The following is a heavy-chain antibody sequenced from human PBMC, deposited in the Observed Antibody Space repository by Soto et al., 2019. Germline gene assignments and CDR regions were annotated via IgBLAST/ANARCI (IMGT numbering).Heavy chain of an antibody. Sequence: QVQLQESGPGLVKPSETLSLTCAVSGYSISSGYYWGWIRQPPGKGLEWIGSIYHSGSTYYNPSLKSRVTISVDTSKNQFSLKLSSVTAADTAVYYCARAFLTIFGVVIQDSGAFDIWGQGTMVTVSS. CDR3: ARAFLTIFGVVIQDSGAFDI. V-gene: IGHV4-38-2*01. CDR1: GYSISSGYY. J-gene: IGHJ3*02. CDR2: IYHSGST. D-gene: IGHD3-3*01.